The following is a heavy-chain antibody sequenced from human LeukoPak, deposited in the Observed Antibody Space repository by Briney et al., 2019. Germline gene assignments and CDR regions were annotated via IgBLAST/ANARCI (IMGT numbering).Heavy chain of an antibody. Sequence: GGSLRLSCAASGFTFSSYSMNWVRQAPGKGLEWVSSISSSSSYIYYADSVKGRFTISRDNAENSLYLQMNSLRAEDTAVYYCAGEDSSGYYYQGSLDYWGQGTLVTVSS. CDR3: AGEDSSGYYYQGSLDY. V-gene: IGHV3-21*01. CDR1: GFTFSSYS. J-gene: IGHJ4*02. CDR2: ISSSSSYI. D-gene: IGHD3-22*01.